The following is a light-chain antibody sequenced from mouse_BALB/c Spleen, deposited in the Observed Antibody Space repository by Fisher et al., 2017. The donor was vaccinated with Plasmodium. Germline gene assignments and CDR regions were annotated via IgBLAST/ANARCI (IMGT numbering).Light chain of an antibody. CDR1: QSINNY. Sequence: PGDRVSLSCRASQSINNYVHWYQQKSHESPRLLITYASQSVSGIPSRFSGSGSGTDFTLSIISVETEDFGMYFCQQSNDWPLTFGSGTKLELK. J-gene: IGKJ5*01. CDR2: YAS. CDR3: QQSNDWPLT. V-gene: IGKV5-45*01.